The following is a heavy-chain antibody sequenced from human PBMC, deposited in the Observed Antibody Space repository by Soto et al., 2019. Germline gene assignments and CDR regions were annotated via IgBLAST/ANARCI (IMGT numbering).Heavy chain of an antibody. CDR1: GYTFSNYG. CDR2: ISVKNGDT. CDR3: ARLTKLSSPKYRFCHDMDI. D-gene: IGHD1-1*01. Sequence: QVQLAQSGPELKKPGASLEVSCRASGYTFSNYGISWVRQVPGQGLEWMAWISVKNGDTNFAQKFQGRLSVTTDSSSSPSYWNHRRLRSDDTAVYYWARLTKLSSPKYRFCHDMDIRGKGTSLTVSS. V-gene: IGHV1-18*01. J-gene: IGHJ6*03.